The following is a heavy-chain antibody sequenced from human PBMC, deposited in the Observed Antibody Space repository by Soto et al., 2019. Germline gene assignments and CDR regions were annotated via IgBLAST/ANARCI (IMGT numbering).Heavy chain of an antibody. CDR2: ISSSSSYI. CDR3: ARDRGIAVAGTDAFDI. D-gene: IGHD6-19*01. V-gene: IGHV3-21*01. J-gene: IGHJ3*02. Sequence: GWSLEISCAASGFTFSSYSMNWVRQAPGKGLEWVSSISSSSSYIYYADSVKGRFTISRDNAKNSLYLQMNSLRAEDTAVYYCARDRGIAVAGTDAFDIWGQGTMVTVSS. CDR1: GFTFSSYS.